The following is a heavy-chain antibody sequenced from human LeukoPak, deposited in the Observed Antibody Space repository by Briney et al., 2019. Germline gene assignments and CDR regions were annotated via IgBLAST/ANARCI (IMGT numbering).Heavy chain of an antibody. J-gene: IGHJ5*02. CDR2: INPNSGGT. V-gene: IGHV1-2*02. CDR3: ARGTLSIRFLEWLQAYNWFDP. D-gene: IGHD3-3*01. CDR1: GYTFTGYY. Sequence: ASVKVSCKASGYTFTGYYMHWVRQAPGQGLEWMGWINPNSGGTNYAQKFQGRVTMTRDTSISTAYMELSRLRSDDTAVYYCARGTLSIRFLEWLQAYNWFDPWGQGTLVTVSS.